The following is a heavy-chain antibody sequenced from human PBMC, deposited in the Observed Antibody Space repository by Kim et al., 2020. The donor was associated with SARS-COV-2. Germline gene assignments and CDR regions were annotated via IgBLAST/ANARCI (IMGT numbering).Heavy chain of an antibody. J-gene: IGHJ4*02. CDR3: AHAISGYGRFDH. CDR2: IYYSGTT. Sequence: SETLSLTCTVSGGSISSGYYWGWIRQPPGKGLEWIASIYYSGTTYYNPSLKSRATPSVDTSNNQFSLTLSSVTAADTAVYYCAHAISGYGRFDHWGQGTL. CDR1: GGSISSGYY. V-gene: IGHV4-39*01. D-gene: IGHD3-22*01.